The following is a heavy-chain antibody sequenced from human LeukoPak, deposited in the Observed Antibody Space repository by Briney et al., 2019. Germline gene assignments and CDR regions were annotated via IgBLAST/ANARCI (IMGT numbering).Heavy chain of an antibody. J-gene: IGHJ4*02. V-gene: IGHV3-73*01. CDR2: IRSKANSYAT. CDR3: ARGLYGAHVD. Sequence: GGSLRLSCAASGFTFSGSAMHWVRQASGKGLEWVGRIRSKANSYATAYAASVKGRFTISRDDSKNTLYLQMNSLRVEDTAIYYCARGLYGAHVDWGQGTLVTVSA. CDR1: GFTFSGSA. D-gene: IGHD4/OR15-4a*01.